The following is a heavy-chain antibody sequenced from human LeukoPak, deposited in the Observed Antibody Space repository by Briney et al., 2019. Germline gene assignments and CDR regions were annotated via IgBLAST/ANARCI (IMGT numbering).Heavy chain of an antibody. V-gene: IGHV3-64D*09. CDR3: VKGLGYCSGGSCYGDYYYGMDV. Sequence: GSLRLSCSASGFTFSSYAMHWVRQAPGKGLEYVSAISSNGGSTYYADSVKGRFTISRDNSKNTLYLQMSSLRAEDTAVYYCVKGLGYCSGGSCYGDYYYGMDVWGQGTTVTVSS. D-gene: IGHD2-15*01. CDR2: ISSNGGST. J-gene: IGHJ6*02. CDR1: GFTFSSYA.